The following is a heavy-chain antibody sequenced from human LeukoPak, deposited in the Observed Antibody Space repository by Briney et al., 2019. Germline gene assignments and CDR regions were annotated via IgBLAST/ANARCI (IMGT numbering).Heavy chain of an antibody. J-gene: IGHJ1*01. CDR3: ARDAPGIAAAGPEYFQH. CDR1: GFTFSSYS. V-gene: IGHV3-48*04. CDR2: ISSSSTI. Sequence: GGSLRLSCAASGFTFSSYSMNWVRQAPGKGLEWVSYISSSSTIYYADSVKGRFTISRDNAKNSLYLQMNSLRAEDTAVYYCARDAPGIAAAGPEYFQHWGQGTLVTVSS. D-gene: IGHD6-13*01.